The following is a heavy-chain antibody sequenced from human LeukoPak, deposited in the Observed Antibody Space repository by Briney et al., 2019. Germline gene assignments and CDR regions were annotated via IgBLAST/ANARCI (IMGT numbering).Heavy chain of an antibody. D-gene: IGHD6-13*01. CDR1: GVSISSYY. J-gene: IGHJ5*02. CDR2: IYYSGST. V-gene: IGHV4-59*01. Sequence: SETLSLTCTVSGVSISSYYWSWLRQPPGKGLEWIGYIYYSGSTNYNPSLKSRVTISVDTSKTQFSLKLSSVTAADTAVYYCARAGQQLDNWFDPWGQGTLVTVSS. CDR3: ARAGQQLDNWFDP.